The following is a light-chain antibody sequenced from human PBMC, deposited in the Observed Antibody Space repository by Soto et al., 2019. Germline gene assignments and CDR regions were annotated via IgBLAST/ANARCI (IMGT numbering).Light chain of an antibody. CDR3: QQSYSTPA. V-gene: IGKV3-15*01. J-gene: IGKJ4*01. Sequence: EIILTQSPASLSVSPGERATLSCRASQSVNNNLAWYQQKPGQAPRLLIYGASTRATGIPGRFRGSGSGTEFTLTITSLQSEDFATYYCQQSYSTPAFGGGTKVEIK. CDR1: QSVNNN. CDR2: GAS.